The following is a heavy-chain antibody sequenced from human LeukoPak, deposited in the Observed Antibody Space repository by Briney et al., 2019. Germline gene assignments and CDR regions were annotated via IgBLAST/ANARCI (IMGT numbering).Heavy chain of an antibody. CDR1: GGSISSGSYW. D-gene: IGHD2/OR15-2a*01. Sequence: PSETLSLTCSVSGGSISSGSYWWSWIRQHPEKGLEWIGYHYYSGNTYYNPSLKSRVSISVDTSKNQLSLTLTSVTAADTAVYYCARGHLTSSPYHCNAMDVWGQGTTVTVSS. CDR3: ARGHLTSSPYHCNAMDV. J-gene: IGHJ6*02. V-gene: IGHV4-31*03. CDR2: HYYSGNT.